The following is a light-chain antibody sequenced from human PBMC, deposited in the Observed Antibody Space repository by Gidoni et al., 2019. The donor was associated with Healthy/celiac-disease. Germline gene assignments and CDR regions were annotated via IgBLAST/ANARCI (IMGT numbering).Light chain of an antibody. CDR1: RSNIGAGYD. CDR2: GNR. J-gene: IGLJ3*02. CDR3: QSYDSSLSGSV. Sequence: QAVLTQAPSVSGAPGPRVTISCTGSRSNIGAGYDVHWYQLLPGTAPKLLIYGNRNRPSGVPDRFSGSKSANSASLAITGLQSEDEADYYCQSYDSSLSGSVFGGGTKLTVL. V-gene: IGLV1-40*01.